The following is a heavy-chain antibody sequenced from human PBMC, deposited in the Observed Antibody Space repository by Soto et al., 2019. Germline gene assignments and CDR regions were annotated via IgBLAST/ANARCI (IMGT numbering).Heavy chain of an antibody. V-gene: IGHV4-59*02. CDR2: IYYTGST. D-gene: IGHD3-3*01. CDR1: DGSVSINY. Sequence: SVTLSLTCIVADGSVSINYWSWIRQQPGKGLEWIGYIYYTGSTNFNPSLKNRVIISVDTSKNQFSLKLSSVTAADTAVYYCARSYPNTIFGVVPSRGLDVWGQGTTVTVSS. J-gene: IGHJ6*02. CDR3: ARSYPNTIFGVVPSRGLDV.